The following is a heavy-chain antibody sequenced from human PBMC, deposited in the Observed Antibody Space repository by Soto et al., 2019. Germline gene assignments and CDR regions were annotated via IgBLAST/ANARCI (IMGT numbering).Heavy chain of an antibody. CDR1: GFTFSSYA. D-gene: IGHD3-10*02. Sequence: GGSLSLSSAAYGFTFSSYAIYWVRQAPGKGLEWVSTISNSGDTYYADSVEGRFTISRDNSKDTLYLQMNSLRADDTAVYYCTKPNDRGVVVHVWGQGTTVTVSS. V-gene: IGHV3-23*01. CDR2: ISNSGDT. J-gene: IGHJ6*02. CDR3: TKPNDRGVVVHV.